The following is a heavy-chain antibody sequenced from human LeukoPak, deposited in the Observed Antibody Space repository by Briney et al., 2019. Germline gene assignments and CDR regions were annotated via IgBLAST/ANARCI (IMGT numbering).Heavy chain of an antibody. D-gene: IGHD3-10*01. V-gene: IGHV3-49*04. CDR1: GFTFSSYS. J-gene: IGHJ3*02. Sequence: PGGSLRLSCAASGFTFSSYSMNWVRQAPGKGLEWVGFIRSKAYGGTTEYAASVKGRFTISRDDSKNIAYLQMNSLKTEDTAVYYCTRDYASGNNNDAFAIWGQGTMVTVSS. CDR2: IRSKAYGGTT. CDR3: TRDYASGNNNDAFAI.